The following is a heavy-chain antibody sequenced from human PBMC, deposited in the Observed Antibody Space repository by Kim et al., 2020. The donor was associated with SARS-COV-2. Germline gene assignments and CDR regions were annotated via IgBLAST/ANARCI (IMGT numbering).Heavy chain of an antibody. J-gene: IGHJ4*02. D-gene: IGHD1-20*01. CDR3: ARYNVPSRSYYFDY. V-gene: IGHV4-34*01. Sequence: PSLKSQVTISIDKSNNQFALELSSVTAADTAVYYCARYNVPSRSYYFDYWGQGTLVTVSS.